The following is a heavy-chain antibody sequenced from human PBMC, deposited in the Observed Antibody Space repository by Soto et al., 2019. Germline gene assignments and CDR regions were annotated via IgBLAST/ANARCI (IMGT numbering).Heavy chain of an antibody. CDR2: ISGSGGST. J-gene: IGHJ4*02. V-gene: IGHV3-23*01. D-gene: IGHD6-19*01. Sequence: GGSLRLSCAASTFTFNNYAMSWVRQAPGKGLEWVSAISGSGGSTHYADSVKGRFTISRDNSKSTLYLQMNSLRAEDSAVYYCAKDRYSGLFDYWGQGTLVTVSS. CDR3: AKDRYSGLFDY. CDR1: TFTFNNYA.